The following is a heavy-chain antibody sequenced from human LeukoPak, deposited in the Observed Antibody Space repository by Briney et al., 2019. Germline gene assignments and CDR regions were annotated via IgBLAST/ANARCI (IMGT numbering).Heavy chain of an antibody. CDR1: GFTFTNSA. CDR2: IDVGSGNT. V-gene: IGHV1-58*02. Sequence: SVTVSCKASGFTFTNSAIQWVRQARGQRLEWIGWIDVGSGNTNYAQKFQERVTITRDMSTSTAYMELSSLRSEDTAVYYCAAGGAFDIWGQGTMVTVSS. J-gene: IGHJ3*02. CDR3: AAGGAFDI.